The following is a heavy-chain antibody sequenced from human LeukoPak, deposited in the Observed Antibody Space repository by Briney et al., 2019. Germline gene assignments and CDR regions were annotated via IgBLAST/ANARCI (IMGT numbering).Heavy chain of an antibody. CDR3: AKVRYVVVRGVIPN. V-gene: IGHV3-74*01. CDR1: GFTFSSNW. Sequence: GGSLRLSCAASGFTFSSNWMHWVRQAPGKGLVWVSRINTDGSSTNYADSVKGRFTISRDNAKNTLYLQMNSLRAEDTAVYYCAKVRYVVVRGVIPNWGQGTLVTVSS. J-gene: IGHJ4*02. CDR2: INTDGSST. D-gene: IGHD3-10*01.